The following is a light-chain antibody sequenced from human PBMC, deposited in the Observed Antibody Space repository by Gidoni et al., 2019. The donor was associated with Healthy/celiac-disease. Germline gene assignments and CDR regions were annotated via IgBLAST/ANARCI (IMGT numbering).Light chain of an antibody. Sequence: DIQMTQSSSSLPASVGDRVTITCRPSQGISHSLAWYQQKPGKAPKLLLYASARMERWVPSRFSSGGAGRDYTLTNSSLQPEDFAAYYYQQYYSTPGFTFGPGTKVDIK. CDR3: QQYYSTPGFT. V-gene: IGKV1-NL1*01. CDR2: ASA. J-gene: IGKJ3*01. CDR1: QGISHS.